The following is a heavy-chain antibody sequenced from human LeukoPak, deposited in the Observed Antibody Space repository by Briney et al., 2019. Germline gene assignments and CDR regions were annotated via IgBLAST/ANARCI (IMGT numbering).Heavy chain of an antibody. CDR2: VSNSGSTI. Sequence: GGSLRLSCAASGFTFSSFEMNWVRQAPGKGLEWVSCVSNSGSTIYYADSMKGRFTISRDNAKNSLYLQMNSLRAEDTAVYYCARVDRYSNSPSSFDYWGQGTLVTVSS. CDR1: GFTFSSFE. J-gene: IGHJ4*02. CDR3: ARVDRYSNSPSSFDY. D-gene: IGHD6-13*01. V-gene: IGHV3-48*03.